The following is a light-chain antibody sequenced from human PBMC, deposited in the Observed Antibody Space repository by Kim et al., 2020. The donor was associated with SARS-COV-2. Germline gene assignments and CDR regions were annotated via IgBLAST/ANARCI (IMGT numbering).Light chain of an antibody. V-gene: IGKV1-16*02. J-gene: IGKJ4*01. CDR2: SAS. CDR1: QDIRKN. Sequence: DIQMTQSPSSLSASVGDRVTISCRASQDIRKNLAWFQQKPGKAPKSLMYSASSLESGVPSKFSGSGSGTDFTLTIYSLQPEDFATYCCQQYEAYPLTFGGGTKVDIK. CDR3: QQYEAYPLT.